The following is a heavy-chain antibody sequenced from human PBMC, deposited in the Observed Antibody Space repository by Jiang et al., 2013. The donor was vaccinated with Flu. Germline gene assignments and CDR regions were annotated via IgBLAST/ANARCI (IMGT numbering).Heavy chain of an antibody. CDR2: SITWEH. D-gene: IGHD6-19*01. CDR3: ARSSPIAVAAFDY. V-gene: IGHV4-31*03. J-gene: IGHJ4*02. CDR1: GGSISSGGYY. Sequence: SLTCTVSGGSISSGGYYWSWIRQXPGRAWSGLGTSITWEHLLQPSLKSRVTISVDTSKNQFSLKLSSVTAADTAVYYCARSSPIAVAAFDYWGQGTLVTVSS.